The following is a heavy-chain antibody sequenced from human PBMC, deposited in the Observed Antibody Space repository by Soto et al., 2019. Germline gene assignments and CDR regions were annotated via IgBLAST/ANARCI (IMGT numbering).Heavy chain of an antibody. CDR2: INSDGSST. Sequence: GESLRLSCAASGFTFSSYWMHWVRQAPGKGLVWVSRINSDGSSTSYADSVKGRFTISRDNAKNTLYLQMNSLRAEDTAVYYCARDPRNYYMDVWGKGTTVTVSS. J-gene: IGHJ6*03. CDR1: GFTFSSYW. V-gene: IGHV3-74*01. CDR3: ARDPRNYYMDV.